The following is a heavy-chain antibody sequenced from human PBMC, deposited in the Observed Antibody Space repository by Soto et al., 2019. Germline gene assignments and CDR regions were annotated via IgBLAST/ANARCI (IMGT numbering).Heavy chain of an antibody. D-gene: IGHD3-22*01. J-gene: IGHJ4*02. CDR1: GCTVSSNY. CDR2: IYSGGST. V-gene: IGHV3-53*02. CDR3: PRDLNVYDHSGYYYY. Sequence: EVQLVETGGGLIQPGGSLRLSCAASGCTVSSNYMSWVRQATGKGLEWVSIIYSGGSTHYAPSVKGRFTISRDNSKNTLYLQINSPSAEDTAVYYCPRDLNVYDHSGYYYYWSQGTLVTVSP.